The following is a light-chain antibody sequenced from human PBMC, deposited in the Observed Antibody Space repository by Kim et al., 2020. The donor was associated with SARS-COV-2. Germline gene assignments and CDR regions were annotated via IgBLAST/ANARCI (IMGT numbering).Light chain of an antibody. V-gene: IGKV3-15*01. J-gene: IGKJ1*01. Sequence: VFHGERAALSCSASQSVTSNFAWYLQTPGQAPGFLIYGTSTRATGIPARFSVSGSGTEFTLIIRSLQSEDFAVYYCQQYNNCPRTFGQGTKVVIK. CDR2: GTS. CDR1: QSVTSN. CDR3: QQYNNCPRT.